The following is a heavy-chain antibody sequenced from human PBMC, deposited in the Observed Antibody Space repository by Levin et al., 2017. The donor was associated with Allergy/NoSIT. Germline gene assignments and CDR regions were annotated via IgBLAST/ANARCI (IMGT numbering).Heavy chain of an antibody. CDR2: ISISGSTI. CDR3: ARDLGYKGDYGMDV. Sequence: GESLKISCAASGFTFSDYYMNWIRQAPGKGLEWVSYISISGSTIYYADSVKGRFTISRDNAKNSLYLQMNSLRAEDTAVYYCARDLGYKGDYGMDVWGQGTTVTVSS. D-gene: IGHD1-14*01. CDR1: GFTFSDYY. J-gene: IGHJ6*02. V-gene: IGHV3-11*01.